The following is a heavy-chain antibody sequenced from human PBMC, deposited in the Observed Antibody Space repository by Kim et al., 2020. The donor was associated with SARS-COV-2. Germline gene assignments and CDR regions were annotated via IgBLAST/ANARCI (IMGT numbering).Heavy chain of an antibody. Sequence: GGSLRLSCAASGFTFSDYYMSWIRQAPGKGLEWVSYISSSGSTIYYADSVKGRFTISRDNAKNSLYLQMNSLRAEDTAVYYCARDHLHMNYYYMDVWGKGTTVTVSS. CDR3: ARDHLHMNYYYMDV. CDR1: GFTFSDYY. V-gene: IGHV3-11*01. CDR2: ISSSGSTI. J-gene: IGHJ6*03. D-gene: IGHD2-21*01.